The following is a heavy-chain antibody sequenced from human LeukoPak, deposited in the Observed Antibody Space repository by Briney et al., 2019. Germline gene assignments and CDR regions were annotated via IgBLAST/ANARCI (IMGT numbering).Heavy chain of an antibody. V-gene: IGHV1-2*04. J-gene: IGHJ4*02. CDR2: INPNSGGT. CDR1: GYTFTGYN. CDR3: ARGNGLIDY. Sequence: GASVKVSCKASGYTFTGYNMHWVRQAPGQGLEWMGWINPNSGGTNYVKKFQGWVTMTRDTSISTAYMELGSLRSDDTAVYYCARGNGLIDYWGQGTLVTVSS. D-gene: IGHD1-1*01.